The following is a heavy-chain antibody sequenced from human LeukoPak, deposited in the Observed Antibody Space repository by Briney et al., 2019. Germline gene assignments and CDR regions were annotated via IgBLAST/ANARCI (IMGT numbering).Heavy chain of an antibody. CDR1: GGSFSAFY. J-gene: IGHJ4*02. V-gene: IGHV4-34*01. Sequence: SETLSLTCAVYGGSFSAFYWSWLRQPPGKGLEWIGEINERGSTNYNPSLKSRVTISIDKSNNHFSPKLSSVPAADTAIYYCASSRIYFNNVWGSYLAYWGQGTLVTVSS. CDR3: ASSRIYFNNVWGSYLAY. D-gene: IGHD3-16*02. CDR2: INERGST.